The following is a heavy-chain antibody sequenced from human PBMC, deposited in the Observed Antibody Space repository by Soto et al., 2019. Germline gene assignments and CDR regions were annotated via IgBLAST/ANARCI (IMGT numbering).Heavy chain of an antibody. CDR2: ISGSGGST. J-gene: IGHJ4*02. Sequence: PGGSLRLSCAASGFTFSSYAMSWVRQAPGKGLEWVSAISGSGGSTYYADSVKGRFTISRDNSKNTLYLQMNSLRAEDTAVYYCAKDLGKAAGKRKYYFDYWGQGTLVTVSS. D-gene: IGHD6-13*01. V-gene: IGHV3-23*01. CDR3: AKDLGKAAGKRKYYFDY. CDR1: GFTFSSYA.